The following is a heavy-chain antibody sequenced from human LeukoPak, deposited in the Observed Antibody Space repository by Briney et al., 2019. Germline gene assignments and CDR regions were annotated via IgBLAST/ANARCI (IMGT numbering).Heavy chain of an antibody. CDR1: GFTFNKAW. V-gene: IGHV3-15*01. D-gene: IGHD3-10*01. CDR2: IKNKGDGGTT. J-gene: IGHJ4*02. CDR3: TTSGTPFEY. Sequence: PGGSLRLSCAASGFTFNKAWMSWVRLAPGKGLEWVGRIKNKGDGGTTDYAAPVKGRFTVSRDDSKSTLYLQMYSLKTEDTAVYYCTTSGTPFEYWGQGTLVTVSS.